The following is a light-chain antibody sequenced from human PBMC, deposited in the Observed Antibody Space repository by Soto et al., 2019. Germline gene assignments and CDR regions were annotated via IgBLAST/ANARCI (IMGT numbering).Light chain of an antibody. V-gene: IGLV2-23*02. CDR2: QVD. Sequence: QSALTQPASVSGSPGQSITISCTGTSSDVGKYNFVSWYRQHPGKAPKLIIYQVDKRPSGISNRFSGSKSGNTASLTISGLQAEEEADYFCCSFAGTSTVFGGGTKLTVL. CDR3: CSFAGTSTV. CDR1: SSDVGKYNF. J-gene: IGLJ2*01.